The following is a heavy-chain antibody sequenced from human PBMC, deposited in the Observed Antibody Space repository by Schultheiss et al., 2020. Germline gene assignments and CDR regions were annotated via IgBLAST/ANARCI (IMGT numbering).Heavy chain of an antibody. V-gene: IGHV3-74*01. CDR3: ARVGPPAYCSGGSCYAFDI. Sequence: GGSLRLSCAASGFTFSSYWMHWVRQAPGKGLVWVSRINSDGSSTSYADSVKGRFTISRDNAKNTLYLQMNSLRAEDTAVYYCARVGPPAYCSGGSCYAFDIWGQGTMVTVSS. CDR1: GFTFSSYW. J-gene: IGHJ3*02. D-gene: IGHD2-15*01. CDR2: INSDGSST.